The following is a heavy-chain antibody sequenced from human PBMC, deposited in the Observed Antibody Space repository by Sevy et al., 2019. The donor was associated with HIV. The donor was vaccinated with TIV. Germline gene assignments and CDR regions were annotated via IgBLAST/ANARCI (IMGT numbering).Heavy chain of an antibody. V-gene: IGHV3-21*01. J-gene: IGHJ4*02. CDR3: ARDQNYYRSGSYDY. D-gene: IGHD3-10*01. Sequence: GGSLRLSCAASGFTFSSYTMNWVRQAPGKGLEWVSSISSGSSYIYYADSLKGRFTISRDNAKNSLYLQMNSRSAEDTALYYCARDQNYYRSGSYDYRGQGTLVTVSS. CDR2: ISSGSSYI. CDR1: GFTFSSYT.